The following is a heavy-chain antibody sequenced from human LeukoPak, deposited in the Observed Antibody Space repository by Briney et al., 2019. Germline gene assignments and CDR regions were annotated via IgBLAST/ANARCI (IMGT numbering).Heavy chain of an antibody. V-gene: IGHV4-59*01. J-gene: IGHJ4*02. CDR1: GGSFSSYY. Sequence: SETLSLTCAVSGGSFSSYYWSWIRQPPGKGLEWIGYIYNSGSTYYNPSLKSRVTISLDTSKNQFSLKLSSVTAADTAIYCCATFKGSPYTYGPYYFDYWGQGTVVTVSS. CDR3: ATFKGSPYTYGPYYFDY. D-gene: IGHD5-18*01. CDR2: IYNSGST.